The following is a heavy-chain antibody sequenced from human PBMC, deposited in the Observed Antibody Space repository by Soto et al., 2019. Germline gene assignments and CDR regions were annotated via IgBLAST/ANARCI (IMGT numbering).Heavy chain of an antibody. D-gene: IGHD1-26*01. CDR1: GFTFSSYA. J-gene: IGHJ3*02. CDR3: AKASDSGSYLWALDI. V-gene: IGHV3-23*01. Sequence: GESLKISCAASGFTFSSYAMSWVRQAPGKGLEWVSAISGSGGSTYYADSVKGRFTISRDNSKNTLYLQMNSLRAEDTAVYYCAKASDSGSYLWALDIWGQGTMVTVSS. CDR2: ISGSGGST.